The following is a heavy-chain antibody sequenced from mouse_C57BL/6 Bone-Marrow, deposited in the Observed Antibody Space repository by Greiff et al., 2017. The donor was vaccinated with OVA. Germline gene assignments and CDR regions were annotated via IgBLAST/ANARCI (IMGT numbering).Heavy chain of an antibody. J-gene: IGHJ2*01. Sequence: VQGVESGPELVKPGASVKISCKASGYAFSSSWMNWVKQRPGKGLEWIGRIYPGDGDTNYNGKFKGKATLTADKSSSTAYMQLSSLTSEDSAVYFCARRGTAQAFYYFDYWGQGTTLTVSS. D-gene: IGHD3-2*02. CDR2: IYPGDGDT. CDR1: GYAFSSSW. V-gene: IGHV1-82*01. CDR3: ARRGTAQAFYYFDY.